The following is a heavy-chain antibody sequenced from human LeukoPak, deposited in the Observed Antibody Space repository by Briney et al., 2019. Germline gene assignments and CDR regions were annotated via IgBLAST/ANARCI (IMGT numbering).Heavy chain of an antibody. D-gene: IGHD3-9*01. CDR3: ASEVYYDILTGYPNAY. CDR2: ISSSGSTI. CDR1: GFTFSSYE. V-gene: IGHV3-48*03. Sequence: PGGSLRLSCAASGFTFSSYEMNWVRQAPGKGLEWVSYISSSGSTIYYADSVKGRFTISRDNDENSLYLQMNSLRAEDTAVYYCASEVYYDILTGYPNAYWGQGTLVTVSS. J-gene: IGHJ4*02.